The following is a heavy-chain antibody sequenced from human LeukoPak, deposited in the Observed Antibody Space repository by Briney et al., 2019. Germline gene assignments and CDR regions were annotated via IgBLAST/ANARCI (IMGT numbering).Heavy chain of an antibody. CDR3: AKEPVVALNWFDP. CDR2: ISGSGVST. CDR1: GFTFSSYG. D-gene: IGHD2-15*01. J-gene: IGHJ5*02. V-gene: IGHV3-23*01. Sequence: GGSLGLSCAASGFTFSSYGMSWVRQAPGKGLEWVSAISGSGVSTYYADSVKGRFTISRDNSKNTVYMQMNSLRVEDTAVYYCAKEPVVALNWFDPWGQGILVTVSS.